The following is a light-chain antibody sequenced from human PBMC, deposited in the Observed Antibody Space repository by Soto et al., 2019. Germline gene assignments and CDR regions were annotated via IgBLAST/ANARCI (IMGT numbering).Light chain of an antibody. V-gene: IGLV1-40*01. CDR1: SSNIGAGFD. J-gene: IGLJ1*01. CDR3: QSYDSSLSAYV. CDR2: GNS. Sequence: QSVLTQPPSVSGAPGQRVTISCTGSSSNIGAGFDVHWYQQPPGTAPKLLVYGNSNRPSGVPDRFSGSKSGTSASLAVTGLQAEDEADYYCQSYDSSLSAYVFGTGTKVTVL.